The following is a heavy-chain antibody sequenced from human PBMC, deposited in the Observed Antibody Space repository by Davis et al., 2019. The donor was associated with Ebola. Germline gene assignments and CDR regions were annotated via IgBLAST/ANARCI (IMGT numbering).Heavy chain of an antibody. CDR3: ARARDYQTDYDS. V-gene: IGHV1-18*01. D-gene: IGHD4-17*01. Sequence: AASVKVSCKAARNTFSTYSIHWLRQAPGQGLEWMGWISVYNGNTNYAQILQGRVTMTTDTSTGTAYMELRSLRSDDTAVYFCARARDYQTDYDSWGQGTQVTVSS. CDR1: RNTFSTYS. CDR2: ISVYNGNT. J-gene: IGHJ4*02.